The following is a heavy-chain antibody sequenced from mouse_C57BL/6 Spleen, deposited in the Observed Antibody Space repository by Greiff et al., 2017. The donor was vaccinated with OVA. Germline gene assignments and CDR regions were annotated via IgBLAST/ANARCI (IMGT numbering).Heavy chain of an antibody. CDR2: IYPYNGVS. V-gene: IGHV1-31*01. CDR3: ARSRDYYGSSYWYFDV. Sequence: VQLKQSGPELVKPGASVKISCKASGYSFTGYYMHWVKQSHGNILDWIGYIYPYNGVSSYNQKFKGKATLTVDKSSSTAYMELRSLTSEDSAVYYCARSRDYYGSSYWYFDVWGTGTTVTVSS. CDR1: GYSFTGYY. J-gene: IGHJ1*03. D-gene: IGHD1-1*01.